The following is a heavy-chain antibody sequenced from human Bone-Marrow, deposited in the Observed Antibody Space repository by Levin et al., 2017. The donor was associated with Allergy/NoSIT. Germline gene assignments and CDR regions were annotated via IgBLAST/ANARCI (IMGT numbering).Heavy chain of an antibody. Sequence: SQTLSLTCSVSGYSISSGYFWGWIRQPPGKGLEWIGSMYHSGSTYYSPSLKSRTSISFDTSKNQFSMRLRSVTAADTAVYYCARQGGKDSSDYSAHGAFDIWGQGTMVTVSS. CDR2: MYHSGST. CDR3: ARQGGKDSSDYSAHGAFDI. J-gene: IGHJ3*02. CDR1: GYSISSGYF. V-gene: IGHV4-38-2*02. D-gene: IGHD1-26*01.